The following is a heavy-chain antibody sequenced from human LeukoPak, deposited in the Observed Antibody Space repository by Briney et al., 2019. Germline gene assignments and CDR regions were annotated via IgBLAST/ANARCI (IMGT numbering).Heavy chain of an antibody. CDR1: GGSISSSSYY. J-gene: IGHJ4*02. CDR3: ATASASPGRGFDY. Sequence: SETLSLTCTVSGGSISSSSYYWGWIRQPPGKGLEWIGSIYYSGSTYYNPSLKSRVTISVDTSKNQFSLKLSSVTAADTAVYYCATASASPGRGFDYWGQGTLVTVSS. V-gene: IGHV4-39*07. CDR2: IYYSGST. D-gene: IGHD3-10*01.